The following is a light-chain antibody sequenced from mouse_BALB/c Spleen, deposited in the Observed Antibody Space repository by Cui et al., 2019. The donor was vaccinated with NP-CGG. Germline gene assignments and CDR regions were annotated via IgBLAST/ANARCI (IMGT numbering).Light chain of an antibody. CDR1: TGAVTTNNY. Sequence: HAVLTQESALTTSPGETVTLTCRSSTGAVTTNNYANWVQEKPDHLFTGLIGGTNNRVPGVPARFSGSLIGDKAALTITGAQTEDEAIYFCALWYSNHWVFGGGTKLTVL. J-gene: IGLJ1*01. CDR3: ALWYSNHWV. CDR2: GTN. V-gene: IGLV1*01.